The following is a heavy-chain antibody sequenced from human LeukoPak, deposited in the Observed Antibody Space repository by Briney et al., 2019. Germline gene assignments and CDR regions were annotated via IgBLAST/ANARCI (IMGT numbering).Heavy chain of an antibody. J-gene: IGHJ6*03. CDR2: IRYDGSNK. CDR3: ATDRNYFGSGRTHRMDV. Sequence: GGSLRLSCAASGFTFSSYGMHWVRQAPGKGLEWVAFIRYDGSNKEYVDSVKGRFTVSRDNSKNTLSLQMNSLRVEDTALYYCATDRNYFGSGRTHRMDVWGKGTTVTISS. V-gene: IGHV3-30*02. CDR1: GFTFSSYG. D-gene: IGHD3-10*01.